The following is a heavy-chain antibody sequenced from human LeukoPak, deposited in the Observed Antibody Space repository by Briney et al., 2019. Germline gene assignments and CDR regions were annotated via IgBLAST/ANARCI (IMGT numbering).Heavy chain of an antibody. J-gene: IGHJ2*01. D-gene: IGHD3-10*02. V-gene: IGHV3-23*01. Sequence: GGSLRLSCEASGFTFGNFGLTWVRQAPGKGLQWVSGITGSTTWTYYAASVKGRFTVSRDNSQNTLHLQMNGLRADDTAVYYCARELVSSGTGYFDLWGRGTLVTVSS. CDR1: GFTFGNFG. CDR2: ITGSTTWT. CDR3: ARELVSSGTGYFDL.